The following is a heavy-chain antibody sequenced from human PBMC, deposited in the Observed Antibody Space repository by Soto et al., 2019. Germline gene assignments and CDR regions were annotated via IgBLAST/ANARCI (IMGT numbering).Heavy chain of an antibody. CDR3: AKDMENGYNPYYYYGMDV. D-gene: IGHD3-10*01. Sequence: GGSLRLSCAASGFNFNDYGMHWVRQAPGKGLEWVSSISWNSVSIGYADSVKGRFTISRDNAKNSLYLQMNSLRAEGTALYYCAKDMENGYNPYYYYGMDVWGQGTTVTVSS. V-gene: IGHV3-9*01. CDR1: GFNFNDYG. J-gene: IGHJ6*02. CDR2: ISWNSVSI.